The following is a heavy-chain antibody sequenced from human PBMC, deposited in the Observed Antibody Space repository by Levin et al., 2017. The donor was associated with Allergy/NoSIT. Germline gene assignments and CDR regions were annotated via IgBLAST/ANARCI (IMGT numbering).Heavy chain of an antibody. CDR1: GGSISSYY. CDR3: ARGNGGYVGFDP. D-gene: IGHD5-12*01. CDR2: IYYSGST. V-gene: IGHV4-59*01. J-gene: IGHJ5*02. Sequence: PSETLSLTCTVSGGSISSYYWSWIRQPPGKGLEWIGYIYYSGSTNYNPSLKSRVTISVDTSKNQFSLKLSSVTAADTAVYYCARGNGGYVGFDPWGQGTLVTVSS.